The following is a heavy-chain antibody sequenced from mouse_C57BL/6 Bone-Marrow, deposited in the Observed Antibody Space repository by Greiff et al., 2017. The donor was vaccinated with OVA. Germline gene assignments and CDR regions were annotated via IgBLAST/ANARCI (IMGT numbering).Heavy chain of an antibody. CDR3: TRDGRGYWNFDV. J-gene: IGHJ1*03. V-gene: IGHV5-9-1*02. CDR2: ISSGGDYI. CDR1: GFTFSSYA. Sequence: EVHLVESGAGLVKPGGSLKLSCAASGFTFSSYAMSWVRQTPEQRLEWVAYISSGGDYIYYAHTVKGRFTISRDNASNTRYLQMSSLKSEYTAMYYCTRDGRGYWNFDVGGTGTTVTVSA. D-gene: IGHD1-1*01.